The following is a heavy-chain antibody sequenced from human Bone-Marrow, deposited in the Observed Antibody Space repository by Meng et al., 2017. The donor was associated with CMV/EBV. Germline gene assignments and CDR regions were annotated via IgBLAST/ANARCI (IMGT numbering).Heavy chain of an antibody. V-gene: IGHV3-30*02. D-gene: IGHD5-18*01. CDR3: AKARFRIQLLDV. Sequence: GGSLRLSCAASGFNFSSYGIHWVRQAPGKGLEWMAFIRYDGSNKFYADSVKGRFTISRDNSKNTLYLQMNSLRAEDTAVYYCAKARFRIQLLDVWGQGTTVTVSS. CDR1: GFNFSSYG. CDR2: IRYDGSNK. J-gene: IGHJ6*02.